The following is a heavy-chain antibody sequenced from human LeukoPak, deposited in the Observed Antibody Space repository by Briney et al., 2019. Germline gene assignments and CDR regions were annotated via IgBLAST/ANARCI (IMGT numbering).Heavy chain of an antibody. J-gene: IGHJ5*02. V-gene: IGHV4-34*01. CDR3: ARPKIWFGELIS. Sequence: SETLSLTCAVYGGSFSGYYWSWIRQPPGKGLEWIGEINHSGSTNYNPSLKSRVTISVDTSKNQFSLKLSSVTAADTAVYYCARPKIWFGELISWGQGTLVTVSS. D-gene: IGHD3-10*01. CDR1: GGSFSGYY. CDR2: INHSGST.